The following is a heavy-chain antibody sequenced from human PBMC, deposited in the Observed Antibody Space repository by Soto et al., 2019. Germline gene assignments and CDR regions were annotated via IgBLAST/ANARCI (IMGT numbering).Heavy chain of an antibody. Sequence: EVQLVESGGGLVQPGGSLRLSCAASGFTVSSNYMSWVRQAPGKGLEWVSIIYSGTTTYYADSVKGRFTISTHNSKNTLYLQMNSLRAEDTAVYYCARFYANSYFDYWGQGTLVTVSS. D-gene: IGHD2-2*01. CDR3: ARFYANSYFDY. V-gene: IGHV3-53*04. J-gene: IGHJ4*02. CDR1: GFTVSSNY. CDR2: IYSGTTT.